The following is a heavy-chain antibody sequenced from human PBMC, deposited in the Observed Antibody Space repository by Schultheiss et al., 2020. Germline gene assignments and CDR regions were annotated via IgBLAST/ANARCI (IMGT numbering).Heavy chain of an antibody. J-gene: IGHJ4*02. D-gene: IGHD5-18*01. V-gene: IGHV3-30*03. Sequence: GESLKISCAASGFTFSSYGMHWVRQAPGKGLEWVAVISYDGSNKYYADSVKGRFTISRDNSKNTLYLQMNSLRAEDTAVYYCARDLEKRPTSIQPILDYWGQGTLVTVSS. CDR1: GFTFSSYG. CDR2: ISYDGSNK. CDR3: ARDLEKRPTSIQPILDY.